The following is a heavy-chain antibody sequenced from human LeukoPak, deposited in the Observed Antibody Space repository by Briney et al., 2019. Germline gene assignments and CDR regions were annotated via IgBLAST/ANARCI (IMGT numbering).Heavy chain of an antibody. CDR3: ARLWARGPFADI. Sequence: GAAVNVSCKASGYTFTNYYMHWVRQAAGQGLEGMGIINPSGGSTSYAQKFQGRVTMTRDTSTSIVYMELSSLRSEDTAVYYCARLWARGPFADIWGQGTMVTVSS. J-gene: IGHJ3*02. V-gene: IGHV1-46*01. CDR1: GYTFTNYY. CDR2: INPSGGST. D-gene: IGHD3-10*01.